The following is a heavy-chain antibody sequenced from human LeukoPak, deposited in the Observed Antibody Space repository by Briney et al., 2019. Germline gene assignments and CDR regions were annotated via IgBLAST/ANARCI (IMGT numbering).Heavy chain of an antibody. CDR2: IWYDGSNK. CDR1: GFTFSSYG. Sequence: GGSLRLSCAASGFTFSSYGMHWVRQAPGKGLEWVAVIWYDGSNKYYADSVKGRFTISRDNSKNTLYLQMNSLRAEDTAVYYCALLDHGGNNWFDPWGQGTLVTVSS. J-gene: IGHJ5*02. V-gene: IGHV3-33*01. CDR3: ALLDHGGNNWFDP. D-gene: IGHD4-23*01.